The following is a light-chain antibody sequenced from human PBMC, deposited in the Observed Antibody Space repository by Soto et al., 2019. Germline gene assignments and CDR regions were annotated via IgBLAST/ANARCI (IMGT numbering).Light chain of an antibody. CDR3: LQHNGYPRT. Sequence: TQSPATLSTTVEERVIITCQASQSVSNHLNWYQQKPGKAHKRLIYAASSLQRGVPSRFSGSASGTEFPLTISRLQPEDFATYYCLQHNGYPRTFGQGTKVDIK. CDR2: AAS. J-gene: IGKJ1*01. CDR1: QSVSNH. V-gene: IGKV1-17*01.